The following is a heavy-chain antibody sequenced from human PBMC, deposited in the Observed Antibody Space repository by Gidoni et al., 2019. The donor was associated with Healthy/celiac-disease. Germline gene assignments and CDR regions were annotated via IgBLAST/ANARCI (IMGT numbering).Heavy chain of an antibody. J-gene: IGHJ4*02. CDR1: GFTFSNYG. CDR3: AKGLMAAAGTGLDY. CDR2: ISYDGSNK. D-gene: IGHD6-13*01. Sequence: QVQLVESGGGVVQPGRSLRLSCAASGFTFSNYGMQWVRQGPGKGLEWVAIISYDGSNKYYVDSVKGRFTISRDNSKNTLYLQMNSLRAEDTAVYYCAKGLMAAAGTGLDYWGQGTLVSVSS. V-gene: IGHV3-30*18.